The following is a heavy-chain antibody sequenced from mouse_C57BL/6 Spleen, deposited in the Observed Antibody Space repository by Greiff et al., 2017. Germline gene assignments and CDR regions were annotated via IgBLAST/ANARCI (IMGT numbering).Heavy chain of an antibody. V-gene: IGHV5-17*01. J-gene: IGHJ4*01. CDR1: GFTFSDYG. Sequence: EVMLVESGGGLVKPGGSLKLSCAASGFTFSDYGMHWVRQAPEKGLEWVAYISSGSSTIYYADTVEGRFTISRDNAKNTLFLQMTSLRSEDTAMYYCAREYAMDYWGQGTSVTVSS. D-gene: IGHD5-2*01. CDR2: ISSGSSTI. CDR3: AREYAMDY.